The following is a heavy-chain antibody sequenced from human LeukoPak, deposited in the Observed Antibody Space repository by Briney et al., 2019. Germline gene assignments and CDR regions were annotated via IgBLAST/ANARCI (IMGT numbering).Heavy chain of an antibody. J-gene: IGHJ4*02. D-gene: IGHD6-6*01. CDR3: ARYSSSSSENFDY. Sequence: SETLSLTCTVSGGSISSSSYYWGWIRQPPGKGLEWIGSIYYSGSTNYNPSLKSRVTISVDTSKNQFSLKLSSVTAADTAVYYCARYSSSSSENFDYWGQGTLVTVSS. V-gene: IGHV4-39*07. CDR2: IYYSGST. CDR1: GGSISSSSYY.